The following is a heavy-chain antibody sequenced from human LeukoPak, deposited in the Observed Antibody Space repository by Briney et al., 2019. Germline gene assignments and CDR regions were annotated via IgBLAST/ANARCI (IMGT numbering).Heavy chain of an antibody. CDR1: GFTFTSFA. J-gene: IGHJ4*02. V-gene: IGHV3-33*08. CDR2: IWPDGSNK. Sequence: GGSLRLSCAASGFTFTSFAMTWVRQAPGKGLEWVAVIWPDGSNKYYADSVKGRFTISRDNSKNTLYLQMNSLRAEDTAVYYCARNRPAYYFDYWGQGTLVTVSS. CDR3: ARNRPAYYFDY.